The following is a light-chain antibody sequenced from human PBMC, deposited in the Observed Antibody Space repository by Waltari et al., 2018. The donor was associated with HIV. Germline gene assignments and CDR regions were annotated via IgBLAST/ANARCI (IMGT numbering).Light chain of an antibody. J-gene: IGLJ2*01. CDR2: RDT. Sequence: SYELTQPLSVSVALGQTARITCGGNNIGSKNVHWSQQKPGQAPVLVIYRDTNRPSGSPERFSGSNSRNTATLTIKRAQAEDEADYYCQVWDSSTVVFGGGTKLAVL. CDR1: NIGSKN. CDR3: QVWDSSTVV. V-gene: IGLV3-9*01.